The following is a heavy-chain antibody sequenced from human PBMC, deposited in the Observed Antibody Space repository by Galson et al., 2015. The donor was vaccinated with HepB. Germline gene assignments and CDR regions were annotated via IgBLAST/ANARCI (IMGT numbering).Heavy chain of an antibody. CDR1: GFTFSSYA. J-gene: IGHJ6*02. V-gene: IGHV3-23*01. D-gene: IGHD1-26*01. CDR2: ISGSGGST. CDR3: AKDVRYSGILFYYYYGMDV. Sequence: SLRLSCAASGFTFSSYAMSWVRQAPGKGLEWVSAISGSGGSTYYADSVKGRFTISRDNSKNTLYLQMNSLRAEDTAVYYCAKDVRYSGILFYYYYGMDVWGQGTTVNVSS.